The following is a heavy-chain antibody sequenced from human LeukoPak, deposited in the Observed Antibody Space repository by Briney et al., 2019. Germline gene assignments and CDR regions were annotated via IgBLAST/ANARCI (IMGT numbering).Heavy chain of an antibody. CDR2: IYYSGST. J-gene: IGHJ3*02. D-gene: IGHD3-16*02. CDR3: ARYIDEYVWGSNRYCPAFYI. V-gene: IGHV4-59*01. Sequence: PSETLSLTCTVYGGSFSSYYWSWIRQPPGKGLEWIGYIYYSGSTNYNPSLKSRVTISVDTSNNKFSLKLSSVTAADTAVYYCARYIDEYVWGSNRYCPAFYIWGQGTMVTVSS. CDR1: GGSFSSYY.